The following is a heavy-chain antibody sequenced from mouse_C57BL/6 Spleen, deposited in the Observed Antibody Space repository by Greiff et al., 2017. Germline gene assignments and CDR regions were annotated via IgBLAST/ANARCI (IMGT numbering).Heavy chain of an antibody. CDR2: IRNKANNHAT. V-gene: IGHV6-6*01. J-gene: IGHJ3*01. CDR3: TRKAYYGSSDAWFAY. D-gene: IGHD1-1*01. Sequence: EVKLVESGGGLVQPGGSMKLSCAASGFTFSDAWMDWVRQSPEKGLEWVAEIRNKANNHATYYAESVKGRFTISRDDSKSSVYLQMNSLRAEDTGIYYCTRKAYYGSSDAWFAYWGQGTLVTVSA. CDR1: GFTFSDAW.